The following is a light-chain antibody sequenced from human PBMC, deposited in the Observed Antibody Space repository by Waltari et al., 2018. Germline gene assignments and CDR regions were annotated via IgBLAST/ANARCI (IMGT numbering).Light chain of an antibody. V-gene: IGLV2-23*02. CDR1: RSDVGTYDL. CDR2: EVT. Sequence: QSALTQPASVSGSPGQSITISCAGSRSDVGTYDLVSWYQQHPGKAPKLIIYEVTKRPSGVPDRFSGSKSGNTASLTISGLQAADEADYYCCSCAGVTPYVLFGGGTKVT. CDR3: CSCAGVTPYVL. J-gene: IGLJ2*01.